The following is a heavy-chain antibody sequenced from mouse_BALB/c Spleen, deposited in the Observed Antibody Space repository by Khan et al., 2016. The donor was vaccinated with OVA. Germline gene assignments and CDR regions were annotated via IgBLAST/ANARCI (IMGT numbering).Heavy chain of an antibody. J-gene: IGHJ3*01. Sequence: VQLQQSGAELVRPGALVKLSCKASGFNIKDYYIHWVKQRPEQGLEWIGWLDPENDNTIYDPKFQAKALITANTSSNTAYLQLSSLASEDTAVYYCARSGYCAWLAYWGQGTLVTVSA. CDR1: GFNIKDYY. V-gene: IGHV14-1*02. CDR2: LDPENDNT. CDR3: ARSGYCAWLAY.